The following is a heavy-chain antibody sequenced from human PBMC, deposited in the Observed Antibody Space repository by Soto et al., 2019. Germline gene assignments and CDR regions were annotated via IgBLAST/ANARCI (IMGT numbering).Heavy chain of an antibody. D-gene: IGHD1-26*01. CDR2: ISSSGSTI. J-gene: IGHJ3*02. Sequence: PRLSCAASGFTFSSYEMNWVRQAPGKGLEWVSYISSSGSTIYYADSVKGRFTISRDNAKNSLYLQMNSLRAEDTAVYYCARDPGWEWAFDIWGQGTMVTVSS. V-gene: IGHV3-48*03. CDR3: ARDPGWEWAFDI. CDR1: GFTFSSYE.